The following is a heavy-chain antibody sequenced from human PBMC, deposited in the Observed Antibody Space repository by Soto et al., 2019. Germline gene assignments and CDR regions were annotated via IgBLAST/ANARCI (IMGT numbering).Heavy chain of an antibody. Sequence: SVKVSCKASGGTFSSYAISWVRQAPGQGLEWMGGIIPIFGTANYAQKFQGRVTITADESTSTAYMELSSLRSEDTAVYYCARARPSPPYYYYYGMDVWGQGTTVTVSS. V-gene: IGHV1-69*13. CDR3: ARARPSPPYYYYYGMDV. J-gene: IGHJ6*02. CDR1: GGTFSSYA. CDR2: IIPIFGTA.